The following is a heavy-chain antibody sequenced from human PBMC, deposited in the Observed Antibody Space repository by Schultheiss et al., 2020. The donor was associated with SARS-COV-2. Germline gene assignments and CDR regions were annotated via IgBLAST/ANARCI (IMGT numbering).Heavy chain of an antibody. CDR3: ARWYSSSFVAVDNAFDI. J-gene: IGHJ3*02. V-gene: IGHV4-34*01. CDR1: GGSFSGYY. CDR2: INHSGST. D-gene: IGHD6-19*01. Sequence: SQTLSLTCAVYGGSFSGYYWSWIRQPPGKGLEWIGEINHSGSTNYNPSLKSRVTISVDTSKNQFSLKLSSVTAADTAVYYCARWYSSSFVAVDNAFDIWGQGTMVTVSS.